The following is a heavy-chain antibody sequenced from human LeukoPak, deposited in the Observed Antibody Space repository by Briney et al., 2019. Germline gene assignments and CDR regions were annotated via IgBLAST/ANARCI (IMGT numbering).Heavy chain of an antibody. CDR1: GFTFSRYS. D-gene: IGHD1-26*01. Sequence: PGGSLRLSCAASGFTFSRYSMNWVRQAPGKGLEWISCISSDGSMIGYADSVKGRFTISRDNTKNSVYLQMNSLRAEDTAVYYCTSASYFTWGQGTLVTVSS. V-gene: IGHV3-48*04. CDR3: TSASYFT. CDR2: ISSDGSMI. J-gene: IGHJ4*02.